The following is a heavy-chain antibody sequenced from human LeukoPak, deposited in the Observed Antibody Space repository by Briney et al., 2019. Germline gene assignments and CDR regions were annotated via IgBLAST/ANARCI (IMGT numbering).Heavy chain of an antibody. CDR2: ICGSGGST. V-gene: IGHV3-23*01. CDR3: AKRGSDYSDYAAKYFDY. CDR1: GFTFSRYA. D-gene: IGHD4-11*01. J-gene: IGHJ4*02. Sequence: GGALRLSCAGSGFTFSRYAMSWVRQAPGKGVEWVSAICGSGGSTYYVDSVKGRFTISRDNSKHTLYLQMNSLRAEDTAVYYCAKRGSDYSDYAAKYFDYWGQGTLVTVSS.